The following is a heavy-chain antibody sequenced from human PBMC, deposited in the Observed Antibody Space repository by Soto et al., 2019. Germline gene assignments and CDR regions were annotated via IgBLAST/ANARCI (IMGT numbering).Heavy chain of an antibody. J-gene: IGHJ6*02. V-gene: IGHV3-7*05. D-gene: IGHD2-15*01. CDR1: GFTFSSYW. CDR2: IKQDGSEK. Sequence: GGSLRLSCAASGFTFSSYWMSWVRQAPGKGLEWVANIKQDGSEKYYVDSVKGRFTISRDNAKNSLYLQMNSLRAEDSAVYYCARASVVAATRYYYYYYGMDVWGQGTTVTVS. CDR3: ARASVVAATRYYYYYYGMDV.